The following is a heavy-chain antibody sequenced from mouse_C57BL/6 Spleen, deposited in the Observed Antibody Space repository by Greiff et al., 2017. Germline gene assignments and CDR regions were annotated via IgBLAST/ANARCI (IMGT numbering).Heavy chain of an antibody. Sequence: VQGVESGPGLVAPSQSLSITCTVSGFSLTSYAISWVRQPPGKGLEWLGVIWTGGGTNYNSALKSRLSISKENSKSQVFLKMNSLQTDDTARYDCARGTTVVGYYFDYWGQGTTLTVSS. CDR1: GFSLTSYA. J-gene: IGHJ2*01. V-gene: IGHV2-9-1*01. CDR3: ARGTTVVGYYFDY. D-gene: IGHD1-1*01. CDR2: IWTGGGT.